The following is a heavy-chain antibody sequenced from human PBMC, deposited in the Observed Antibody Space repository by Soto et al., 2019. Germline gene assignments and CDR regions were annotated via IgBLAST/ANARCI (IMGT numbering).Heavy chain of an antibody. V-gene: IGHV4-59*01. CDR2: IYYSGST. J-gene: IGHJ6*02. Sequence: SETLTLTCTVSGGSISSYYWSWIRQPPGKGLEWIGYIYYSGSTNYNPSLKSRVTISVDTSKNQFSLKLSSVTAADTAVYYCARDRGRGYSGYDLDYYYGMDVWGQGTTVTVSS. CDR3: ARDRGRGYSGYDLDYYYGMDV. D-gene: IGHD5-12*01. CDR1: GGSISSYY.